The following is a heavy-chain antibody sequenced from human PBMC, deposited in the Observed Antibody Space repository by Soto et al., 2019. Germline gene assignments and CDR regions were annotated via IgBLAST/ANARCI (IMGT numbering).Heavy chain of an antibody. Sequence: GGSLRLSCAASGFTSRTYGMNWARRAQGGGLEWVASISSSGSFIYYADSVKGRFTISRDDAEKSLYLQMNSLRAEDTALYYCAREPEGIAAALDYWGRGTLVTVSS. V-gene: IGHV3-21*01. CDR2: ISSSGSFI. D-gene: IGHD6-25*01. CDR1: GFTSRTYG. J-gene: IGHJ4*02. CDR3: AREPEGIAAALDY.